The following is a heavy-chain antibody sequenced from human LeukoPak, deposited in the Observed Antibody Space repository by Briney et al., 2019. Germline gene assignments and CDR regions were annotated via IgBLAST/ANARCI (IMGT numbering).Heavy chain of an antibody. CDR1: GFTFSSYS. Sequence: GGSLRLSCAASGFTFSSYSMDWVRQAPGKGLEWLSYISSSSSTIYYADSVKGRFTISRDNAKNSLYPQMNSLRAEDTAVYYCATHSTSWPYYFHYWGQGTLVTVSS. V-gene: IGHV3-48*01. CDR2: ISSSSSTI. D-gene: IGHD6-13*01. J-gene: IGHJ4*02. CDR3: ATHSTSWPYYFHY.